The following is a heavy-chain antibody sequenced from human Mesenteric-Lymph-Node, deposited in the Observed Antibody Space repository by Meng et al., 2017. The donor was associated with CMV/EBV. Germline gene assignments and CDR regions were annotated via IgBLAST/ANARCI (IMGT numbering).Heavy chain of an antibody. CDR1: DGSISSSNYY. CDR2: IYYSGRT. V-gene: IGHV4-39*07. CDR3: ARDKGTWGYSSSSGFDY. D-gene: IGHD1-26*01. Sequence: SETLSLTCTVSDGSISSSNYYWGWIRQPPGRGLEWIGTIYYSGRTYYNPSLKSRVTMSLDTSKNQFSLKLTSVTAADTARYYCARDKGTWGYSSSSGFDYWGQGTLVTVSS. J-gene: IGHJ4*02.